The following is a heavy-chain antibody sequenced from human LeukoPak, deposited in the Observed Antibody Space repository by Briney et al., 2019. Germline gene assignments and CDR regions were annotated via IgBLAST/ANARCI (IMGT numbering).Heavy chain of an antibody. D-gene: IGHD3-22*01. Sequence: SETLSLTCAVYGGSFSGYYWSWIHQPPGKGLEWIGEINHSGSTNYNPSLKSRVTISVDTSKNQFSLKLRSVTAADTAVYYCARGFDGTFDSSGYYVDYWGQGTLVTVSS. V-gene: IGHV4-34*01. J-gene: IGHJ4*02. CDR2: INHSGST. CDR1: GGSFSGYY. CDR3: ARGFDGTFDSSGYYVDY.